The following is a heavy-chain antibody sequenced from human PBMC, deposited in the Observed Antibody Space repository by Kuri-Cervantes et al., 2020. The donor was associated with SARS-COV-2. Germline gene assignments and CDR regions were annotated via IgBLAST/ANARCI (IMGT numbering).Heavy chain of an antibody. D-gene: IGHD3-3*01. CDR2: ISSSGSTI. CDR1: GFTFSDYY. Sequence: GESLKISCAASGFTFSDYYMSWIRQAPGKGLEWVSYISSSGSTIYYADSVKGRFTISRDNAKNSLYLQMNSLRAEDTAVYYCARASGYDFWSGYNYYYYYMDVWGKGTTVTVSS. J-gene: IGHJ6*03. V-gene: IGHV3-11*04. CDR3: ARASGYDFWSGYNYYYYYMDV.